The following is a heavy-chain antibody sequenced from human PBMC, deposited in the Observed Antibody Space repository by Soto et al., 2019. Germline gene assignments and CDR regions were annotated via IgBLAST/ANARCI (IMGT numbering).Heavy chain of an antibody. V-gene: IGHV1-8*01. Sequence: ASVKVSCKASGYTFTSYDINWVRQATGQGLEWMGWMNPNSGNTGYAQKFQGRVTMTRNNPISTAYMELSSLRSEDTAVYYCASLDTYYDILTGAPDAFDIWGQGTMVTVSS. CDR3: ASLDTYYDILTGAPDAFDI. CDR2: MNPNSGNT. J-gene: IGHJ3*02. D-gene: IGHD3-9*01. CDR1: GYTFTSYD.